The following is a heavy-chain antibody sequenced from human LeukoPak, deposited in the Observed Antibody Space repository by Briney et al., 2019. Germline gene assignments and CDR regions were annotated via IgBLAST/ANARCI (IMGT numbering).Heavy chain of an antibody. J-gene: IGHJ5*02. D-gene: IGHD2-15*01. CDR1: GFTFSSYS. CDR3: ARGADGVSSNSRGWFDP. V-gene: IGHV3-48*04. CDR2: ISSSSSTI. Sequence: GGSLRLSCAASGFTFSSYSMNWVRQAPGKGLEWVSYISSSSSTIYYADSVKGRFTISRDNARNSLYLQMNTLRAEDTAVYSCARGADGVSSNSRGWFDPWGQGTLVTVSS.